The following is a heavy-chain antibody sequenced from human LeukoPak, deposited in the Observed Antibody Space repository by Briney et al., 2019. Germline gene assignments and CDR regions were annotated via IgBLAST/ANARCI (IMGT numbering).Heavy chain of an antibody. D-gene: IGHD6-13*01. J-gene: IGHJ4*02. V-gene: IGHV1-69*05. CDR3: FALSSRKIKSNFDY. CDR2: IIPIFGTA. Sequence: SVKVSCKASGGTFSSYAISWVRQAPGQGLEWMGGIIPIFGTANYAQKFQGRVTITTDESTSTAYMELSSLRSEDTAVYYRFALSSRKIKSNFDYWGQGTLVTVSS. CDR1: GGTFSSYA.